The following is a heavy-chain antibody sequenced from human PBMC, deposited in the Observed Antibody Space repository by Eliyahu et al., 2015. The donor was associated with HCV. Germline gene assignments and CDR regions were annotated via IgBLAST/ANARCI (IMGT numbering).Heavy chain of an antibody. CDR1: GFTFXSYA. CDR2: ISYDGSNK. Sequence: QVQLVESGGGVVQPGRSLXLXCAASGFTFXSYAMXXXRQAPGKGLEGVAVISYDGSNKYYADSVKGRFTISRDNSKNTLYLQMNSLRAEDTAVYYCARDGGDIVVVPAAMGAGWFDPWGQGTLVTVSS. J-gene: IGHJ5*02. D-gene: IGHD2-2*01. V-gene: IGHV3-30-3*01. CDR3: ARDGGDIVVVPAAMGAGWFDP.